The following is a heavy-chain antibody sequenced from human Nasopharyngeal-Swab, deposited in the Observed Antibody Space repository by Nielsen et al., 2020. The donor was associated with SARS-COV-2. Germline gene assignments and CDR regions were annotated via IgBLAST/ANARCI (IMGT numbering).Heavy chain of an antibody. D-gene: IGHD1-26*01. J-gene: IGHJ5*02. CDR1: GFTFSSYA. CDR2: IRGSASST. CDR3: AKVAADRGSGGWFDP. V-gene: IGHV3-23*01. Sequence: GESLKISCAASGFTFSSYAMSWVRQAPGKGLEWVSSIRGSASSTYYADSVKGRFTISRDNSKNTLYLQMNSLRAEDTAVYYCAKVAADRGSGGWFDPWGQGTLVTVSS.